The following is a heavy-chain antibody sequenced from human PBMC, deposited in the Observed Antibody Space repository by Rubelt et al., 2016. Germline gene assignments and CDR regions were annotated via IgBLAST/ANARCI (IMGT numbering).Heavy chain of an antibody. CDR3: ARGFRFITGYYDSSGYYDY. CDR2: IYTSGST. CDR1: GDSISSYY. V-gene: IGHV4-59*10. D-gene: IGHD3-22*01. Sequence: QVQLQQWGAGLLKPSETLSLTCTVSGDSISSYYWSWVRQPAGKGLEWIGRIYTSGSTNYNPSLKSRVTISVDTSKNQFSLKLSSVTAADTAVYYCARGFRFITGYYDSSGYYDYWGQGTLVTVSS. J-gene: IGHJ4*02.